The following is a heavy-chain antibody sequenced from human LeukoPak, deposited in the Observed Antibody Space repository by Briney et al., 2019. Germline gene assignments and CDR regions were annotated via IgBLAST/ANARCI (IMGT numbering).Heavy chain of an antibody. CDR2: ISYDGSNK. V-gene: IGHV3-30*04. D-gene: IGHD3-10*01. Sequence: GGSLRLSCAASGFTFSSYAMHWVRQAPGKGLEWVAVISYDGSNKYYADSVKGRFTISRDNSKNTLYLQMNSLRAEDTAVYYCARAPVYGSGSYAPLDYWGQGTLVTVSS. CDR1: GFTFSSYA. CDR3: ARAPVYGSGSYAPLDY. J-gene: IGHJ4*02.